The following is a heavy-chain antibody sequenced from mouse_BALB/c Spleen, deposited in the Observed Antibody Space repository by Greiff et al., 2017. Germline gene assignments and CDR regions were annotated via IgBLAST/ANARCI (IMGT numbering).Heavy chain of an antibody. Sequence: QVQLKESGAELAKPGASVQMSCKASGYTFTSYWMHWVKQRPGQGLEWIGYINPSTGYTEYNQKFKDKATLTAYKSSSTAYMQLSSLTSEDSAVYNCERRRAGSYRYFDYWGQGTTLTVSS. CDR1: GYTFTSYW. J-gene: IGHJ2*01. V-gene: IGHV1-7*01. D-gene: IGHD3-3*01. CDR2: INPSTGYT. CDR3: ERRRAGSYRYFDY.